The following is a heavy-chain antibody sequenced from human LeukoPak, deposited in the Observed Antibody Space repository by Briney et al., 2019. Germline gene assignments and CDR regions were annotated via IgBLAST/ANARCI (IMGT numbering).Heavy chain of an antibody. Sequence: GGSLRLSCAASGFTFSRHWMIWLRQAPGKGLEWVANIKQDGSEKYYVDSVKGRFTFSRDNAKNSLYLQMNSLRAEATAVYHWARDRLGSLYDSSGYGAFDIWGQGTMVTVSS. J-gene: IGHJ3*02. CDR1: GFTFSRHW. V-gene: IGHV3-7*01. CDR3: ARDRLGSLYDSSGYGAFDI. CDR2: IKQDGSEK. D-gene: IGHD3-22*01.